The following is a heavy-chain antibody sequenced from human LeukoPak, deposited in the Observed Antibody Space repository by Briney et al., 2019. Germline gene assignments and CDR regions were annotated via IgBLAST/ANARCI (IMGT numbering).Heavy chain of an antibody. Sequence: GGSLRLSCAASGFTFSSYSMNWVRQAPGKGLEWVSSISSSSSSYIYYADSVKGRFTISRDNAKNSLYLQMNSLRAEDTAVYYCARSEIIAVAGTLDDWGQGTLVTVSS. J-gene: IGHJ4*02. D-gene: IGHD6-19*01. CDR2: ISSSSSSYI. CDR3: ARSEIIAVAGTLDD. V-gene: IGHV3-21*01. CDR1: GFTFSSYS.